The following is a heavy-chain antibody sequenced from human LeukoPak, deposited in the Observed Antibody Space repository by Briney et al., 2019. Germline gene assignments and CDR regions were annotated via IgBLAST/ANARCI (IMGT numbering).Heavy chain of an antibody. Sequence: ASVKVSCKASGYTFTSYGISWVRQAPGQGLEWMGWISAYNGNTNYAQKPQGRVTMTTDTSTSTAYMELRSLRFDDTAVYYCARDVVPYCSGGSCYGWFDPWGQGTLVTVSS. J-gene: IGHJ5*02. D-gene: IGHD2-15*01. CDR1: GYTFTSYG. V-gene: IGHV1-18*01. CDR3: ARDVVPYCSGGSCYGWFDP. CDR2: ISAYNGNT.